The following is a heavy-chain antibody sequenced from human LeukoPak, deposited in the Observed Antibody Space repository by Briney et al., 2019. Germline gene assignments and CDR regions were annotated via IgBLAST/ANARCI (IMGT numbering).Heavy chain of an antibody. D-gene: IGHD2-2*01. CDR3: AREPSSTSTDLDY. CDR1: GFTFSSYG. V-gene: IGHV3-33*01. J-gene: IGHJ4*02. CDR2: IWYDGSNK. Sequence: GGSLRLSCAASGFTFSSYGMHWVRQAPGKGLEWVAVIWYDGSNKYYADSVKGRFTISRENSKNTLYLQMNSLRAEDTAVYYCAREPSSTSTDLDYWGQGTLVTVSS.